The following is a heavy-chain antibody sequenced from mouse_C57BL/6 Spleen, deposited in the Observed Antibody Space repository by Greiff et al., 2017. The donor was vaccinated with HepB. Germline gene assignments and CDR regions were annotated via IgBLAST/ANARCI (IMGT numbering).Heavy chain of an antibody. D-gene: IGHD1-1*01. CDR1: GFTFSDYG. CDR3: ARPYGSSPYWYFDV. J-gene: IGHJ1*03. CDR2: ISSGSSTI. Sequence: EVKLVESGGGLVKPGGSLKLSCAASGFTFSDYGMHWVRQAPEKGLEWVAYISSGSSTIYYVDTVKGRFTISRDNAKNTLFLQMTSLRSEDTAMYYCARPYGSSPYWYFDVWGTGTTVTVSS. V-gene: IGHV5-17*01.